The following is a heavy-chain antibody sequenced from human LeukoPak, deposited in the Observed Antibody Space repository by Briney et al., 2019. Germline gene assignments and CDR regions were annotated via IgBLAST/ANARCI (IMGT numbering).Heavy chain of an antibody. V-gene: IGHV3-21*01. J-gene: IGHJ4*02. CDR3: ARVYYYGSGSYLNY. CDR2: ISSSSSYI. Sequence: GGSLTLSCAVSEFSVDSIHMNWVRQAPGKGLEWVSSISSSSSYIYYADSVKGRFTISRDNAKNSLYLQMNSLRAEDTAVYYCARVYYYGSGSYLNYWGQGTLVTVSS. D-gene: IGHD3-10*01. CDR1: EFSVDSIH.